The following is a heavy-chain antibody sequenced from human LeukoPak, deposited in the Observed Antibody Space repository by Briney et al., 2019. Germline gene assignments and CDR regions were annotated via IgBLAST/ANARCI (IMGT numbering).Heavy chain of an antibody. CDR2: INPNSGGA. CDR3: ARQLYGSSGYYYFDY. V-gene: IGHV1-2*02. J-gene: IGHJ4*02. Sequence: ASVKVSCKASGYTFTGYYMHWVRQAPGQGLEWMGWINPNSGGAKHAQNFQGRVTMTRDTSISTVYMELSSLRSDDTAVYYCARQLYGSSGYYYFDYWGQGTLVTVSS. CDR1: GYTFTGYY. D-gene: IGHD3-22*01.